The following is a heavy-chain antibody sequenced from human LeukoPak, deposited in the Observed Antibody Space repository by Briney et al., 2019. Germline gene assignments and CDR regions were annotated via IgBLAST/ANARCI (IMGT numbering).Heavy chain of an antibody. CDR2: ISGSGGTT. V-gene: IGHV3-23*01. CDR3: AKDRFSSSWFDGSDI. CDR1: GFTFSSYA. J-gene: IGHJ3*02. D-gene: IGHD6-13*01. Sequence: GGSLRLSCAASGFTFSSYAMSWVRQAPGKGLEWVSAISGSGGTTYYADSVKGRFTTSRDNSKNTLYLQMNSLRAEDTAVYYCAKDRFSSSWFDGSDIWGQGTVVTVSS.